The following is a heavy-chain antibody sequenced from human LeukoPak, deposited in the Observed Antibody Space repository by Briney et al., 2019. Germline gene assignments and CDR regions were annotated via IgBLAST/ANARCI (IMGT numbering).Heavy chain of an antibody. Sequence: SETLSLTCTVSGGSISSYYWSWIRQPAGKGLEWIGRICTSGSTNYNPSLKSRVTMSVDTSKNQFSLKLSSVTAAGTAVYYCARDSDYGDYGSPFDYWGQGTLVTVSS. CDR2: ICTSGST. V-gene: IGHV4-4*07. CDR1: GGSISSYY. J-gene: IGHJ4*02. D-gene: IGHD4-17*01. CDR3: ARDSDYGDYGSPFDY.